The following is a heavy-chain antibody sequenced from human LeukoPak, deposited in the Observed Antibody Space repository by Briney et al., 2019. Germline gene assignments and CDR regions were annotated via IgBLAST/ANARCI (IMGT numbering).Heavy chain of an antibody. J-gene: IGHJ4*02. CDR2: ISYDGSNK. CDR3: ARAVAGTPFDY. V-gene: IGHV3-30-3*01. CDR1: GFTFSSYA. D-gene: IGHD6-19*01. Sequence: GGSLRLSCAASGFTFSSYAMHWVRQAPGKGLEWVAVISYDGSNKYYADSVKGRFTISRDNAKNSLYLQMNSLRAEDTAVYYCARAVAGTPFDYWGQGTLVTVSS.